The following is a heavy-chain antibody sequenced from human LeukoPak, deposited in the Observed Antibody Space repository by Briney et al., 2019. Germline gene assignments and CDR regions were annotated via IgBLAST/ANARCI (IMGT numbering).Heavy chain of an antibody. D-gene: IGHD6-25*01. J-gene: IGHJ5*02. V-gene: IGHV4-59*08. Sequence: SETLSLTCTVSGSSINGHWWSWIRQPPRKGLEWIGFIYFNGNIIYNPFLKSRVTLSVDTFSNQFSLSLTSVTAADTAVYYCAGLHLASAEKFDPWGQGTLVTVSS. CDR2: IYFNGNI. CDR1: GSSINGHW. CDR3: AGLHLASAEKFDP.